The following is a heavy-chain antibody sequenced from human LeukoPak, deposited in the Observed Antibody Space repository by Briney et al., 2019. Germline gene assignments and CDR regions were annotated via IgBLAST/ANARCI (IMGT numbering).Heavy chain of an antibody. CDR1: GASISTYY. J-gene: IGHJ5*02. Sequence: SETLSLTCTVSGASISTYYWSWIRQHPGKGLEWIGYLYYSGSTTYSPSLKSRVTMSVDTSKNQFSLKVFSVTAADTAVYYCARAGQWFDPWGQGTLVTVSS. V-gene: IGHV4-59*01. CDR2: LYYSGST. CDR3: ARAGQWFDP.